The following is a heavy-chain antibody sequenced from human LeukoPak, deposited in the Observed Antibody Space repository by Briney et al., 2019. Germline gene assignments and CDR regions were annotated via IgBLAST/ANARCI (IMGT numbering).Heavy chain of an antibody. Sequence: GGFLRLSCAASGFTFSSYAMSWVRQAPGKGLEWVSAISGSGGSTYYADSVKGRFTISRDNSKNTLYLQMNSLRAEDTAVYYCAKDYDFWSGYPFDYWGQGTLVTVSS. CDR2: ISGSGGST. D-gene: IGHD3-3*01. CDR1: GFTFSSYA. J-gene: IGHJ4*02. V-gene: IGHV3-23*01. CDR3: AKDYDFWSGYPFDY.